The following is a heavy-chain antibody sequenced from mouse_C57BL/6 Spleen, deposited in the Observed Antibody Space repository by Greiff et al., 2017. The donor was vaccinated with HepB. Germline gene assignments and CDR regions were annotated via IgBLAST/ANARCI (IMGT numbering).Heavy chain of an antibody. Sequence: VQLQQPGAELVKPRASVKMSCKASGYTFTSYWITWVKQRPGQGLEWIGDIYPSSGSTNYNEKFKSKATLTVDTSSSTAYMQLSSLTSEDSAVYYCARSGDDGYYYFDYWGQGTTLTVSS. V-gene: IGHV1-55*01. CDR1: GYTFTSYW. J-gene: IGHJ2*01. D-gene: IGHD2-3*01. CDR3: ARSGDDGYYYFDY. CDR2: IYPSSGST.